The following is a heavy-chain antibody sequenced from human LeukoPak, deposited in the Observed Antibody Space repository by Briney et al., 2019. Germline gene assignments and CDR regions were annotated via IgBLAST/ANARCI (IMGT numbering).Heavy chain of an antibody. J-gene: IGHJ4*02. Sequence: GGSLRLSCAASGFTFTKFWMRWVRQSPGGGGEWVANIPEDGKKENYVDSVTGRFTISRDNAKNSLYLQMNSLRAEGTAVYYCASLNWGSLGYWGQGTLVTVSS. D-gene: IGHD7-27*01. CDR1: GFTFTKFW. CDR3: ASLNWGSLGY. V-gene: IGHV3-7*01. CDR2: IPEDGKKE.